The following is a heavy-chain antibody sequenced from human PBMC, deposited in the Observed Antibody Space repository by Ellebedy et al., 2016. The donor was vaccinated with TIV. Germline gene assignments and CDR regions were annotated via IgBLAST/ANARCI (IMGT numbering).Heavy chain of an antibody. Sequence: SLKISXAGSGFTFEHNAIHWVRQAPGKGLEWVSGISWNSDTVGYADSVKGRFTISRDNARNSVYLQMNSVRVEDTALYHCAKAGGAGSYYNPYFDYWGRGTPVTVSS. V-gene: IGHV3-9*01. D-gene: IGHD3-10*01. CDR2: ISWNSDTV. J-gene: IGHJ4*02. CDR3: AKAGGAGSYYNPYFDY. CDR1: GFTFEHNA.